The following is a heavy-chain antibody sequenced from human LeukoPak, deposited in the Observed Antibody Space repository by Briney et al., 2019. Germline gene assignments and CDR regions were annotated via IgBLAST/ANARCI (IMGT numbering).Heavy chain of an antibody. CDR1: GFTFSSSG. Sequence: GGSLRLSCAASGFTFSSSGMNWVRQAPGKGLEWVSSISSTGNYIYYTESMKGRFTISRDNAKNSLFLQMNSLRAEDTAVYYCASESMIAHFDYWGQGTLVTVSS. D-gene: IGHD3-22*01. J-gene: IGHJ4*02. CDR2: ISSTGNYI. V-gene: IGHV3-21*06. CDR3: ASESMIAHFDY.